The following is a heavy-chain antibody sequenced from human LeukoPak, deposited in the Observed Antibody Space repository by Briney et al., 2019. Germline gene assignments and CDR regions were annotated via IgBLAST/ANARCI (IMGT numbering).Heavy chain of an antibody. D-gene: IGHD3-10*01. J-gene: IGHJ4*02. CDR3: ARGYYGSGSYIDY. Sequence: SETLSLTCAVYGGSFSGYYWSWIRQPPGKGLEWIGEINHSGSTNYNPSLKSRVTVSVDTSKNQFSLKLSSVTAADTAVYYCARGYYGSGSYIDYWGQGTLVTVSS. V-gene: IGHV4-34*01. CDR2: INHSGST. CDR1: GGSFSGYY.